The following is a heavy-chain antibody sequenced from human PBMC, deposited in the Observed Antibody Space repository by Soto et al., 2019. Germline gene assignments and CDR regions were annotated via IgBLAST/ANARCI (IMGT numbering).Heavy chain of an antibody. CDR3: ARDGYDILTGYWFDP. J-gene: IGHJ5*02. V-gene: IGHV4-61*01. D-gene: IGHD3-9*01. Sequence: SDTLSLTCTAFGGSVSSGSYYWSWIRQPPGKGLEWIGYIYYSGSTNYNPSLKSRVTISVDTSKNQFSLKLSSVTAADTAVYYCARDGYDILTGYWFDPWGQGTLVTVSS. CDR2: IYYSGST. CDR1: GGSVSSGSYY.